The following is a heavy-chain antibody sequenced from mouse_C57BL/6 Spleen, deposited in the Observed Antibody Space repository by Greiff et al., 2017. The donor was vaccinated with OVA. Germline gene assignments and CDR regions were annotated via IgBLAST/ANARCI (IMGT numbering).Heavy chain of an antibody. CDR1: GYTFTDYN. CDR3: AREGYSNWFAY. J-gene: IGHJ3*01. D-gene: IGHD2-5*01. Sequence: EVQLQQSGPELVKPGASVKMSCKASGYTFTDYNMHWVKQSPGKSLEWIGYINPNNGGTSYNQKFKGKATLTVNKSSSTAYMELRSLTSEDDAVDYCAREGYSNWFAYWGQGTLVTVSA. V-gene: IGHV1-22*01. CDR2: INPNNGGT.